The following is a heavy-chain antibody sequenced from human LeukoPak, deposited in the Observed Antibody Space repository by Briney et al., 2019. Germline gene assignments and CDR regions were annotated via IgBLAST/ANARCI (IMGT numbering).Heavy chain of an antibody. J-gene: IGHJ6*02. V-gene: IGHV1-8*02. Sequence: ASVTVSCKASGYTFTSYDINWVRQATGQGLEWMGWMNPNSGNTGYAQKFQGRVTMTRNTSISTAYMELSSLRSEDTAVYYCARGPDSSSVYYYYYGMDVWGQGTTVTVSS. CDR2: MNPNSGNT. CDR1: GYTFTSYD. CDR3: ARGPDSSSVYYYYYGMDV. D-gene: IGHD6-13*01.